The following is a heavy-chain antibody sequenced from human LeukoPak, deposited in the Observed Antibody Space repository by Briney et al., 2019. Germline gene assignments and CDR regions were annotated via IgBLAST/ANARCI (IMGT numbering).Heavy chain of an antibody. D-gene: IGHD6-19*01. CDR1: GFTLSDYY. V-gene: IGHV3-11*06. CDR2: ISSSSSYI. J-gene: IGHJ4*02. Sequence: GGSLRLSCAASGFTLSDYYMSWIRQAPGKGLEWVSSISSSSSYIYYADSVKGRFTISRYNAKNSLYLQMNSLRAEDTAVYYCARDPTRIAVAGTDYFDYWGQGTLVTVSS. CDR3: ARDPTRIAVAGTDYFDY.